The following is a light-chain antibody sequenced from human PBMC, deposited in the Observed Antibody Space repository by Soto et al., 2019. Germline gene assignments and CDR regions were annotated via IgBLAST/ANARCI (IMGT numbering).Light chain of an antibody. V-gene: IGLV6-57*01. CDR3: QSYDSSTVV. CDR1: SGSIASKY. Sequence: NFMLTQPHSVSESPGKTVTISCTRSSGSIASKYVQWYQQRPGSSPTTVIYEDKQRPSGVPERFSGSIDSSSNSASLTISGLKTEDEADYYCQSYDSSTVVFGGGTKLTFL. J-gene: IGLJ2*01. CDR2: EDK.